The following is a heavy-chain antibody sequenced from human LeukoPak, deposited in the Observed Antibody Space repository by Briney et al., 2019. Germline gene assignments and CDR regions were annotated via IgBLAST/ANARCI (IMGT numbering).Heavy chain of an antibody. V-gene: IGHV3-21*01. Sequence: GGSLRLSCAASGFTFSSYSMNWVRQAPGKGLEWVSSITSSSGYIYHADSVKGRFTISRDSAKNSLYLQMSSLRAEDTAVYYCARVGGDGYYYYYMDVWGKGTTVTVSS. D-gene: IGHD2-21*02. CDR2: ITSSSGYI. CDR1: GFTFSSYS. CDR3: ARVGGDGYYYYYMDV. J-gene: IGHJ6*03.